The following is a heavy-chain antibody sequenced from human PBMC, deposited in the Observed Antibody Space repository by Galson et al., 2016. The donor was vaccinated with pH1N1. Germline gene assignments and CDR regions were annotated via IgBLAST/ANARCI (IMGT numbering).Heavy chain of an antibody. D-gene: IGHD3-16*01. CDR2: INPDSGGT. J-gene: IGHJ5*02. CDR1: GYTFTGNY. V-gene: IGHV1-2*02. Sequence: SVKVSCKASGYTFTGNYVHWVRQAPGQGLEWIGWINPDSGGTNYAQRFQGRVTMTRNTSISTAYMELSRLTSDDTAVYYCTRVGRLRSDFDPWGQETLVTVSS. CDR3: TRVGRLRSDFDP.